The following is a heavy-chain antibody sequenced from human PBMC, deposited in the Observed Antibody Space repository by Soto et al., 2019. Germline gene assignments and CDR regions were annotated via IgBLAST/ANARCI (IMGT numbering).Heavy chain of an antibody. CDR2: IYHSGST. V-gene: IGHV4-30-2*01. D-gene: IGHD5-12*01. J-gene: IGHJ4*02. CDR1: GGSISSGGYS. Sequence: QPQLQESGSGLVKPSQTLSLTCAVSGGSISSGGYSWSWIRQPPGKGLEWIGYIYHSGSTYYNPSLKSRVTISVDRSKNRCSLKLSSVTAADTAVYYCAAGGGLPRYYWGQGTLVTVSS. CDR3: AAGGGLPRYY.